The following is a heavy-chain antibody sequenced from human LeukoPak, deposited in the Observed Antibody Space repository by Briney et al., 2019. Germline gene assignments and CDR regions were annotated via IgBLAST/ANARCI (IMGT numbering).Heavy chain of an antibody. Sequence: GASVKVSCKASGYTFTSYAMNWVRQAPGQGLEWMGWINTNTGNPTYAQGFTGRFVFSLDTSVSTAYLQISSLKAEDTAVYYCARVNPVAPNNWGHHNWFDPWGQGTLVTVSS. J-gene: IGHJ5*02. D-gene: IGHD7-27*01. CDR1: GYTFTSYA. CDR2: INTNTGNP. CDR3: ARVNPVAPNNWGHHNWFDP. V-gene: IGHV7-4-1*02.